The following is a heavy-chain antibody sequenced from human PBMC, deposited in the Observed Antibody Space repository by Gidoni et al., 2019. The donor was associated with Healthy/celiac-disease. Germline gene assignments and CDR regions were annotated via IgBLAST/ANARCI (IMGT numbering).Heavy chain of an antibody. J-gene: IGHJ4*02. V-gene: IGHV3-30*07. Sequence: TISRDNSKNTLYLQMNSLRAEDTAVYYCARGTEWVPWSLDYWGQGTLVTVSS. CDR3: ARGTEWVPWSLDY. D-gene: IGHD3-3*01.